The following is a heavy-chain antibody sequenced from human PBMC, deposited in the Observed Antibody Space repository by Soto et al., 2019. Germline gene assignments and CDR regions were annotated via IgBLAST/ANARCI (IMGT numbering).Heavy chain of an antibody. CDR1: GFAFSNYA. Sequence: GGSLRLSCAASGFAFSNYAMHWVRQAPGKGLEWVALISYDGSNKYYADSVKGRFTISRDNSKNILSLQMNSLRDEDTGMYYCARAFVDTGTVSDYWGQGTLVTVSS. D-gene: IGHD5-18*01. J-gene: IGHJ4*02. CDR2: ISYDGSNK. CDR3: ARAFVDTGTVSDY. V-gene: IGHV3-30*03.